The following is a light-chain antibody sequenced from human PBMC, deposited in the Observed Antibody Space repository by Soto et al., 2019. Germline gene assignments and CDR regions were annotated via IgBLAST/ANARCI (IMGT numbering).Light chain of an antibody. CDR2: KAS. V-gene: IGKV1-5*03. J-gene: IGKJ1*01. Sequence: DIHMTQSPSTLSASLGDRVTITCRASQSISSWLAWYQQKPGKAPKLLIYKASSLQIGVPSRFSGSGSGTEFTLTISSLQPDDFATYYCQQYNSYWTFGQGTKVDI. CDR3: QQYNSYWT. CDR1: QSISSW.